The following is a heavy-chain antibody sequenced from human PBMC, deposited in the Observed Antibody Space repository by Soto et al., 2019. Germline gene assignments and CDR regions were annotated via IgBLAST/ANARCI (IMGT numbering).Heavy chain of an antibody. CDR3: AGALENPYFYYGLNV. J-gene: IGHJ6*02. CDR2: TTYDGGIK. CDR1: GFSFSSYG. V-gene: IGHV3-30*03. D-gene: IGHD1-1*01. Sequence: PGGSLRLSCAASGFSFSSYGMEWVRLAPGKGLEWVAATTYDGGIKHYVDSVKGRFTISRDNSKNTLYLQKNSLRVEDTATYSCAGALENPYFYYGLNVWGQGTTVTVSS.